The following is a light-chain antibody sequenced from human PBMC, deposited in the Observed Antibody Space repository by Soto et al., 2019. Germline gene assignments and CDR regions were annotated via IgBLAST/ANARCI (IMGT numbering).Light chain of an antibody. CDR3: HQYNYYRPT. Sequence: DIQVTQSPSTLSASVGDRVTITCRASQPIRTWLAWYQEKPGKAPKLLIYDASSLEGGVPSRFSGSGSGTDFTLTISSLQPDDFATYYCHQYNYYRPTFGQGTKVEIK. CDR2: DAS. V-gene: IGKV1-5*01. CDR1: QPIRTW. J-gene: IGKJ1*01.